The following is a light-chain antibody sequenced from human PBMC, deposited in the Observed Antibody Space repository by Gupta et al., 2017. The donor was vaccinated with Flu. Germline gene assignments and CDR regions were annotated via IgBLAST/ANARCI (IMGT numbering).Light chain of an antibody. CDR1: QSDGSSY. J-gene: IGKJ4*01. Sequence: IVLTQSPGTLSLSPGERATLSCRASQSDGSSYVAWYQQKPGQPPRLLIYVASSRATGIADRFSGSGSGTDFTLTISRREPEDFAAYYWQHDRSSSTFGGGTKVEIK. CDR2: VAS. V-gene: IGKV3-20*01. CDR3: QHDRSSST.